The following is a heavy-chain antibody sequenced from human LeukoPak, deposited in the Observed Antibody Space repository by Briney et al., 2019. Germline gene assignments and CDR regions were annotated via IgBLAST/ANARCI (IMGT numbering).Heavy chain of an antibody. CDR2: INPNSGGT. V-gene: IGHV1-2*02. J-gene: IGHJ6*03. D-gene: IGHD2-2*01. CDR3: ARSVPAATYYYYYYMDV. Sequence: GASVKVSCKASGYTFTGYYMHWVRQAPGQGLEWMGWINPNSGGTNYAQKFQGRVTMTRDTSISTAYMELSRLRSDDTAVYYCARSVPAATYYYYYYMDVWGKGTTVTVSS. CDR1: GYTFTGYY.